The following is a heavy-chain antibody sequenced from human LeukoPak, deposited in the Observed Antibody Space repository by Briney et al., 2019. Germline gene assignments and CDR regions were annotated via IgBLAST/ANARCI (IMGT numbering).Heavy chain of an antibody. CDR2: INHSGST. V-gene: IGHV4-34*01. J-gene: IGHJ4*02. Sequence: PSETLSLACAVYGGSFSGYYWSWIRQPPGKGLEWIGEINHSGSTNYNPSLKSRVTISVDTSKNQFSLKLSSVTAADTAVYYCARGPPAGIAVAGYFDYWGQGTLVTVSS. CDR3: ARGPPAGIAVAGYFDY. CDR1: GGSFSGYY. D-gene: IGHD6-19*01.